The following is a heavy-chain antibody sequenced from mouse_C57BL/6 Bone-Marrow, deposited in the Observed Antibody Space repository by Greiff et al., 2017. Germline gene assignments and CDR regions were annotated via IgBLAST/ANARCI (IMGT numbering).Heavy chain of an antibody. D-gene: IGHD1-1*01. V-gene: IGHV7-1*01. Sequence: EVQVVESGGGLVQSGRSLRLSCATSGFTFSDFYMEWVRQAPGKGLEWIAASRNKANDYTTEYSASVKGRFIVSRDTSQSILYLQMNALRAEDTAIYYCARNYYGSSYRWYFDVWGTGTTVTVSS. CDR3: ARNYYGSSYRWYFDV. CDR2: SRNKANDYTT. CDR1: GFTFSDFY. J-gene: IGHJ1*03.